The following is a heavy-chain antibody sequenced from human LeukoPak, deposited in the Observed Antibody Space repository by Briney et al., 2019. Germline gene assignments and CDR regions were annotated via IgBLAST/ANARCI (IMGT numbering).Heavy chain of an antibody. V-gene: IGHV3-23*01. CDR1: GFTFSSYA. Sequence: PGASLRLSCAASGFTFSSYAMSWVRQAPGKGLEWVSAISGSGGSTYYADSVKGRFTISRDNSKNTLYLQMNSLRAEDTAVYYCAKSNYYDRSGYCDYWGQGTLVTVSS. D-gene: IGHD3-22*01. CDR2: ISGSGGST. J-gene: IGHJ4*02. CDR3: AKSNYYDRSGYCDY.